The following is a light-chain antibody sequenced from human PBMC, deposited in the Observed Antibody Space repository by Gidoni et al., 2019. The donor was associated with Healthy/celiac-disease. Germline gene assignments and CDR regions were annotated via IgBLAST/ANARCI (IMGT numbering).Light chain of an antibody. V-gene: IGKV3-11*01. CDR2: DAS. CDR1: QSVSSY. J-gene: IGKJ4*01. CDR3: QQRSSWPLT. Sequence: IVLTQSPATLSLPPGERATSSCMASQSVSSYLAWYQQKPGQAPRLLIYDASNRATGIPARFSGSGSGTDFTLTISSLEPEDFAVYYCQQRSSWPLTFGGGTKVEIK.